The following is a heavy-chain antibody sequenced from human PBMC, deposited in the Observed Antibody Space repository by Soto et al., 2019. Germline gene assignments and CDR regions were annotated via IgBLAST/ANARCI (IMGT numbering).Heavy chain of an antibody. Sequence: QITLKESGPTLVKPTQALTLTCTFSGFSLSTTGAGVGWIRQPPEKALEWLALLYWDDSKRYSPSRKSRLTISKDTSKNQVVLTMSNVDPVDTGTYYCVSGSFPNWFDPWGQGILVIVSS. CDR2: LYWDDSK. CDR3: VSGSFPNWFDP. J-gene: IGHJ5*02. V-gene: IGHV2-5*04. D-gene: IGHD3-10*01. CDR1: GFSLSTTGAG.